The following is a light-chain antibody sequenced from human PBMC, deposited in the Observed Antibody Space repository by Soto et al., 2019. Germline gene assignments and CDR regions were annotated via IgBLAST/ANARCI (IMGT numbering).Light chain of an antibody. CDR3: QQYNSYRA. CDR2: KAS. V-gene: IGKV1-5*03. CDR1: QSISSW. J-gene: IGKJ1*01. Sequence: DIQMTQSPSTLSASVGDRVTMTCRASQSISSWLAWYQQKPGKAPKLLIYKASNLERGVPSRFSGSGSGTEFTCTIRSLQADYFATYYCQQYNSYRAFGQGTKVEIK.